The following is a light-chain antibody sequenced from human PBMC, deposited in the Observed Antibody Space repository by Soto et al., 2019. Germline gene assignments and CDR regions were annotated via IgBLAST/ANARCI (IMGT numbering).Light chain of an antibody. CDR1: HSVSSS. V-gene: IGKV3-15*01. CDR2: GAS. J-gene: IGKJ2*01. CDR3: QQYNNWPYT. Sequence: EVLMTQSPSTLAVSPGERATLSCRASHSVSSSLAWYQQKPGQAPRLLISGASTGATGIPARFSGSGSGTDFTLTISSLQSEDFAVYYCQQYNNWPYTFGQGTKVDIK.